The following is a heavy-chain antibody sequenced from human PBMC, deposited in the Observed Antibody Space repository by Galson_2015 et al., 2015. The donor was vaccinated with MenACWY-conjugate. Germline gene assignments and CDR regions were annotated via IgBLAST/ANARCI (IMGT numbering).Heavy chain of an antibody. V-gene: IGHV3-13*01. CDR3: AREVRDDYSSGWDLDY. Sequence: SLRLSCAASAFTFSYYDMHWVRQATGQGLEWVSAIGVGGDTYYLDSVKGRITISRENAKNSLYLQMNSLRAEDTAVYYCAREVRDDYSSGWDLDYWGQGILVTVSS. J-gene: IGHJ4*02. CDR2: IGVGGDT. CDR1: AFTFSYYD. D-gene: IGHD6-19*01.